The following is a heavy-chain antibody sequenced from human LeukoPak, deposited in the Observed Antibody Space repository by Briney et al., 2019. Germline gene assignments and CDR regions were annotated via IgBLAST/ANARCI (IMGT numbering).Heavy chain of an antibody. CDR1: GGSISSYY. CDR2: IYYSGST. V-gene: IGHV4-59*12. Sequence: SETLSLTCTVSGGSISSYYWSWIRQPPGKGLEWIGYIYYSGSTNYNPSLKSRVTISVDTSKNQFSLKLSSVTAADTAVYYCASAEPRGIIWYPYWGQGTLVTVSS. J-gene: IGHJ4*02. CDR3: ASAEPRGIIWYPY. D-gene: IGHD6-13*01.